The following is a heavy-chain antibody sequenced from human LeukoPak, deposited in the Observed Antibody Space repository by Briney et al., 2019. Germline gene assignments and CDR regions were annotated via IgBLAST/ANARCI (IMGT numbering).Heavy chain of an antibody. CDR2: IIPIFGTA. J-gene: IGHJ4*02. D-gene: IGHD6-19*01. CDR1: GGTFSGYV. Sequence: ASVKVSCKASGGTFSGYVTSWGHQAPEQGLEWREGIIPIFGTANYAQKFQGRVTITADKSTSTAYMELSSLRSEDTAVYYCARGIQWLAGTFDYWGQGTLVTVSS. V-gene: IGHV1-69*06. CDR3: ARGIQWLAGTFDY.